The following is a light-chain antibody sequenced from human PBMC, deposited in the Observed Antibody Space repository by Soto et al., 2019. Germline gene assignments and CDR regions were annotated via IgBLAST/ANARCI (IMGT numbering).Light chain of an antibody. CDR1: SGSVSTSYY. CDR2: NTY. CDR3: VLYMGSGTWV. Sequence: QTVVTQEPSFSVSPGGTVTLTCGLSSGSVSTSYYPAWYQQAPGQAPRTLIYNTYTRSSGVPDRFSGSILGTKAALTITGAQADDDSDYYCVLYMGSGTWVFGRGTKVIVL. V-gene: IGLV8-61*01. J-gene: IGLJ2*01.